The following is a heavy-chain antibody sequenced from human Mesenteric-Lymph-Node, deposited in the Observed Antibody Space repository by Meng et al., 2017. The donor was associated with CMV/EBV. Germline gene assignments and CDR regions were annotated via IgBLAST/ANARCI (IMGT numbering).Heavy chain of an antibody. CDR3: TTLSTSYYDFWSGYDY. Sequence: TFSNAWMSWVRQAPGKGLEWVGRIKSKTDGGTTDYAAPVKGRFTISRDDSKNTLYLQMNNLKTEDTAVYYCTTLSTSYYDFWSGYDYWGQGTLVTVSS. CDR2: IKSKTDGGTT. V-gene: IGHV3-15*01. CDR1: TFSNAW. J-gene: IGHJ4*02. D-gene: IGHD3-3*01.